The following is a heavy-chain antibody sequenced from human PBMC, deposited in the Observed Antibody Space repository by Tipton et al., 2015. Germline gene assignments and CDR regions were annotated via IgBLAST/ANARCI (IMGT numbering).Heavy chain of an antibody. CDR1: GGSISGFY. J-gene: IGHJ6*02. Sequence: TLSLTCTVSGGSISGFYWTWIRQPPGKGLEWIGYIRYSGGTNYKPSLRGRVSISLDMSKNQFSLKLRSVTAADTAMYFCARENAYYYGMDVWGQGTTVTVSS. D-gene: IGHD1-1*01. V-gene: IGHV4-59*01. CDR3: ARENAYYYGMDV. CDR2: IRYSGGT.